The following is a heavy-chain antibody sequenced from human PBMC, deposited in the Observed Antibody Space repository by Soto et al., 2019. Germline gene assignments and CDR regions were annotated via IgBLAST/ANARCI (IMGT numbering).Heavy chain of an antibody. CDR3: AKSPQWVAKGGMDV. CDR1: GFTFSSYG. V-gene: IGHV3-30*18. Sequence: QVQLVESGGGVVQPGGSLRLSGAASGFTFSSYGVHWVRQAPGKGLEWVAVISNDGIKKNYGESAKGRFTISRDNSKNTLYLQMNSLRTEDPAVYYCAKSPQWVAKGGMDVWGQGTTVTVSS. D-gene: IGHD1-26*01. J-gene: IGHJ6*02. CDR2: ISNDGIKK.